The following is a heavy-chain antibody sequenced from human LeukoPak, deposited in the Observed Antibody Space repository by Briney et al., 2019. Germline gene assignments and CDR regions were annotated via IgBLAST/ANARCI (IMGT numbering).Heavy chain of an antibody. CDR1: GVSISSYY. D-gene: IGHD3-10*01. CDR2: IYSTGST. CDR3: ARDHQLYGSPWDWFDP. Sequence: PSETLSLTCTVSGVSISSYYWSWIRQPAGKGLERIGRIYSTGSTNYNPSLKSRVTMSVDTSKNQFSLRLSSVTAADTAVYYCARDHQLYGSPWDWFDPWGQGKLVTVSS. J-gene: IGHJ5*02. V-gene: IGHV4-4*07.